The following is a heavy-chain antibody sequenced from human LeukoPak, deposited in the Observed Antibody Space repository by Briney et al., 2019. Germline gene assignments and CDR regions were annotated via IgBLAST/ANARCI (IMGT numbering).Heavy chain of an antibody. D-gene: IGHD3-3*01. V-gene: IGHV3-66*02. CDR3: ARDPRFLESDI. CDR1: GFTVSSNY. J-gene: IGHJ3*02. Sequence: PGGSLRLSCAASGFTVSSNYMSWVRQAPGKGLEWVSVIYSGGSTYYADSVKGRFTISRDNSKNTLYLQMNSLRAEDTAVYYCARDPRFLESDIWGQGTMATVSS. CDR2: IYSGGST.